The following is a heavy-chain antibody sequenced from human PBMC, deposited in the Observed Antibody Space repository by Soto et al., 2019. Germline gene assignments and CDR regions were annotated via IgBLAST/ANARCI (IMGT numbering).Heavy chain of an antibody. CDR1: GYSFTNYH. CDR3: ARGHSTDCSNGVCSFFYNHEMDV. D-gene: IGHD2-8*01. Sequence: ASVKVSCKASGYSFTNYHIHWVRQAPGQGLEWLGRINPKSGGTSTAQKFQGWVTMTRDRSISTVYMELTRLRSDDTAVYFCARGHSTDCSNGVCSFFYNHEMDVWGQGTTVTVSS. J-gene: IGHJ6*02. V-gene: IGHV1-2*04. CDR2: INPKSGGT.